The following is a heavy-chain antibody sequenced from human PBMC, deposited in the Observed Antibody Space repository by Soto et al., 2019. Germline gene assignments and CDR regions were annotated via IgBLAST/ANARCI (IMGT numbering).Heavy chain of an antibody. D-gene: IGHD6-19*01. CDR1: GGSINSSSYF. V-gene: IGHV4-39*01. Sequence: SETLSLTCTVSGGSINSSSYFWGWVRQPPGKGLEWIGSIYYSGSTYYNPSLRSRVTISVDTSKNQFSLKLSSVTAADTAVFYCARHYSSGSRNWFDPWGRGTLVTVSS. CDR3: ARHYSSGSRNWFDP. J-gene: IGHJ5*02. CDR2: IYYSGST.